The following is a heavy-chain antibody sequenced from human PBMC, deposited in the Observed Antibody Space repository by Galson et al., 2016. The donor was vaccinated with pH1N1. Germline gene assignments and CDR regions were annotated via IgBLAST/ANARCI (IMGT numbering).Heavy chain of an antibody. J-gene: IGHJ1*01. CDR2: VLSDSTTV. V-gene: IGHV3-9*02. Sequence: SLRLSCAASGVTSDDYGMHWVRQAPGKGLEWVSGVLSDSTTVGYADSVMGRFTISKDNTKNSLFLQMNSLRPEDTALYYCAKDKAGDLEHWGQGILVTVSS. CDR1: GVTSDDYG. D-gene: IGHD7-27*01. CDR3: AKDKAGDLEH.